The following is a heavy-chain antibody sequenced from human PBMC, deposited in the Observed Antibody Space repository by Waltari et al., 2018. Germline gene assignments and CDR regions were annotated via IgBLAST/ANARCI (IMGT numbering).Heavy chain of an antibody. J-gene: IGHJ6*02. CDR1: GYTFTSYD. CDR2: MNPNSGNT. CDR3: ASQQDSSGWSKYYYYGMDV. Sequence: QVQLVQSGAEVKKPGASVKVSCKASGYTFTSYDINWVRQATGTGLEWMGWMNPNSGNTGYAQKFQGRVTMTRNTSISTAYMELSSLRSEDTAVYYCASQQDSSGWSKYYYYGMDVWGQGTTVTVSS. V-gene: IGHV1-8*01. D-gene: IGHD6-19*01.